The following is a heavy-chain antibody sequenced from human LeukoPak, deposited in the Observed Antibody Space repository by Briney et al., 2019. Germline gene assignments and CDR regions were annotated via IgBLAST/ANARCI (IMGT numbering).Heavy chain of an antibody. CDR1: GFTFNSYA. V-gene: IGHV3-30-3*01. CDR2: ISYDGSNK. Sequence: GGSLRLSCAASGFTFNSYAMHWVRQAPGKGLEWVAVISYDGSNKYYADSVKGRFTISRDTSKNTLYLQMNSLRAEDTAVYYCARAGRDYGDYHWFDTWGQGTLVTVSS. J-gene: IGHJ5*02. CDR3: ARAGRDYGDYHWFDT. D-gene: IGHD4-17*01.